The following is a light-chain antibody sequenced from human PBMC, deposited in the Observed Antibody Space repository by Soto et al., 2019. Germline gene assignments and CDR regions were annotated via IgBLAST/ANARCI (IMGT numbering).Light chain of an antibody. Sequence: IQMTHSPSTLSASLGDRFTNTYSSSQSISSWLAWYQQKPGKAPKLLIYDASSLESGVPSRFSGSGSGTEFTLTISSLQPDDFATYYCQQYNSYSPWTFGQGTKVDIK. CDR3: QQYNSYSPWT. CDR1: QSISSW. V-gene: IGKV1-5*01. J-gene: IGKJ1*01. CDR2: DAS.